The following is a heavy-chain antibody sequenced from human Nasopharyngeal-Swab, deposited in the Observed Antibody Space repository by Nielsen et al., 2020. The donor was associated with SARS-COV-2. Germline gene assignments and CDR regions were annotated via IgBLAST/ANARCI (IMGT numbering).Heavy chain of an antibody. CDR1: GGSISSYY. Sequence: GSLRLSCTVSGGSISSYYWSWIRQPPGKGLEWIGYIYYSGSTNYNPSLKSRVTISVDTSKNQFSLKLSSVTAAGTAVYYCARDPGAHGGAFDIWGQGTMVTVSS. J-gene: IGHJ3*02. CDR2: IYYSGST. D-gene: IGHD2-15*01. V-gene: IGHV4-59*01. CDR3: ARDPGAHGGAFDI.